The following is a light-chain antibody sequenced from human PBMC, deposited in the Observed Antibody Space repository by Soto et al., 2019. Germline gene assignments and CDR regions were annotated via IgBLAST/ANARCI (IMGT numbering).Light chain of an antibody. CDR3: QQYGSSRT. Sequence: EIVLTQSPGTLSLSPGERATLSCRSSQSLTSTYLAWYQQKPGQAPRLLIYGASNGASSRATGIPDRSSGSGSGTDFTLTIGRLEPEDFAVYYCQQYGSSRTFGQGTKVDIK. CDR1: QSLTSTY. V-gene: IGKV3-20*01. J-gene: IGKJ1*01. CDR2: GAS.